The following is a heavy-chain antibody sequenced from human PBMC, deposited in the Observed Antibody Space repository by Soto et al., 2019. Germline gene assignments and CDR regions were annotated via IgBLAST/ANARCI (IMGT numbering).Heavy chain of an antibody. CDR3: ATVPQEGATNGY. V-gene: IGHV3-23*01. Sequence: GGSLRLSCAASGFTFSSYAMSWVRQAPGKGLEWVSAISGSGGSTYYADSVKGRFTISRDNSKNTLYLQMNSLRAGDTAVYYCATVPQEGATNGYWGQGTLVTVSS. CDR2: ISGSGGST. CDR1: GFTFSSYA. D-gene: IGHD1-26*01. J-gene: IGHJ4*02.